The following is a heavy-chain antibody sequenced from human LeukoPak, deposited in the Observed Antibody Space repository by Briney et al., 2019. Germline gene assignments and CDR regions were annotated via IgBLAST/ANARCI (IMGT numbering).Heavy chain of an antibody. CDR3: ARDRVLGTYYYYYYGMDV. CDR2: IYTSGST. CDR1: GGSISSGSYY. Sequence: SETLSLTCTVSGGSISSGSYYWSWIRQPAGKGLEWIGRIYTSGSTNYNPSLKSRVTISVDTSKNQLSLKLSSVTAADTAVYYCARDRVLGTYYYYYYGMDVWGQGTTVTVS. J-gene: IGHJ6*02. V-gene: IGHV4-61*02. D-gene: IGHD2-8*02.